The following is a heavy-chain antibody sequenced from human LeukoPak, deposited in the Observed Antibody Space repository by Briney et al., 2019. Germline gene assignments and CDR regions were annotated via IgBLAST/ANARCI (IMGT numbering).Heavy chain of an antibody. CDR1: GYTFTGYY. CDR2: INPNSGGT. CDR3: ARAMTTVTTRWFDP. D-gene: IGHD4-11*01. V-gene: IGHV1-2*06. Sequence: ASVKVSCKVSGYTFTGYYMHWVRQAPGQGLEWMGRINPNSGGTNYAQKFQGRVTMTRDTSISTAYMELSRLRSDDTAVNYCARAMTTVTTRWFDPWGQGTLVTVSS. J-gene: IGHJ5*02.